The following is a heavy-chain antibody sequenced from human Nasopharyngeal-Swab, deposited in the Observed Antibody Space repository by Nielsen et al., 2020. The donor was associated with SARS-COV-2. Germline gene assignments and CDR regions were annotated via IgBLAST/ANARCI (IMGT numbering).Heavy chain of an antibody. CDR2: IYPGDSDT. Sequence: VRQAPGKGLEWMGFIYPGDSDTRYSPSFRGQVTISADKSINTAYLQWSSLKASDTAMYYCARRDYGDYSGWFGPWGQGTLVTVSS. J-gene: IGHJ5*02. V-gene: IGHV5-51*01. CDR3: ARRDYGDYSGWFGP. D-gene: IGHD4-17*01.